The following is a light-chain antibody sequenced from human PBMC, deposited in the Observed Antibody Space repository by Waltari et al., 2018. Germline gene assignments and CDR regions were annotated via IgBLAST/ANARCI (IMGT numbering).Light chain of an antibody. J-gene: IGKJ3*01. CDR3: QQYNDWPHT. V-gene: IGKV3-15*01. CDR2: GAS. Sequence: DTLLTQSPATLSVSPGNRATLSCRASQRVGSNLAWYQQRPGQPPRLLIYGASTRAIGVPDRFSGSGSGTQLTLTISSLQSEDFGIYYCQQYNDWPHTFGPGTKVDIK. CDR1: QRVGSN.